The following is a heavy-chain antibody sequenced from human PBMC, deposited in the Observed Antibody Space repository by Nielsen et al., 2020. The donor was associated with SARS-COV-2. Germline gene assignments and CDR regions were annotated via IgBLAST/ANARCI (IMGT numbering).Heavy chain of an antibody. CDR3: AGEALSGSTGFDY. J-gene: IGHJ4*02. CDR1: GFTFDDYA. V-gene: IGHV3-9*01. D-gene: IGHD2-2*01. Sequence: GGSLRLSCAASGFTFDDYAMHWVRQAPGKGLEWVSGISWNSGSIGYADSVKGRFTISRDNAKNSLYLQMNSLRAEDTAVYYCAGEALSGSTGFDYWGQGTLVTVSS. CDR2: ISWNSGSI.